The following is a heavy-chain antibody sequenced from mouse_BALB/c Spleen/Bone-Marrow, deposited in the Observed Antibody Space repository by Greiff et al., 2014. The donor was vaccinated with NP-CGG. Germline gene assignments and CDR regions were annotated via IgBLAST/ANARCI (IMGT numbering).Heavy chain of an antibody. CDR2: ISYSGST. V-gene: IGHV3-8*02. CDR3: ARGTGTWFAY. CDR1: GDSITSGY. D-gene: IGHD4-1*01. Sequence: EVKLEESGPSLVKPSQTLSLTCSVTGDSITSGYWNWIRKFPGNKLEYMGYISYSGSTYYNPSLKSRISITRDTSKNQYYLQLNSVITEDTATYYCARGTGTWFAYWGQGTLVTVSA. J-gene: IGHJ3*01.